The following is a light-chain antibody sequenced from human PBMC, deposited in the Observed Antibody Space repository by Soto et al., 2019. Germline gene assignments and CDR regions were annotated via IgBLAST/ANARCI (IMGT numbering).Light chain of an antibody. CDR1: QSLRHSNGYNY. CDR2: LGS. V-gene: IGKV2-28*01. CDR3: MQSLQTPMYT. Sequence: DIVMTQSPLSLPVTPGEPASISCRSSQSLRHSNGYNYLNWYLQKPGHSPQLLIHLGSSRASGVPDRFSGSGSGTDFTLEISRVEAEDFGVYYCMQSLQTPMYTFGQGTKLEIK. J-gene: IGKJ2*01.